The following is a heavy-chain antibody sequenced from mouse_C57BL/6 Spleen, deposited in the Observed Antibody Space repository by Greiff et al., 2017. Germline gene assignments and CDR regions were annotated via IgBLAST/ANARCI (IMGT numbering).Heavy chain of an antibody. Sequence: QVQLQQPGAELVRPGSSVKLSCKASGYTFTSYWMHWVKQRPIQGLEWIGNIDPSDSETHYNQKFKDKATLTVDKSSSTAYMQLSSLTSEDSAVYYCARWGWEIGGYFDYWGQGTTLTVAS. D-gene: IGHD3-3*01. J-gene: IGHJ2*01. CDR2: IDPSDSET. CDR1: GYTFTSYW. CDR3: ARWGWEIGGYFDY. V-gene: IGHV1-52*01.